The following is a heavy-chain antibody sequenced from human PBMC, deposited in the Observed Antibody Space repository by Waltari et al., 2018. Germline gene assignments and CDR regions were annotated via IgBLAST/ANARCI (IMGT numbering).Heavy chain of an antibody. V-gene: IGHV3-23*01. CDR2: ISGSGGSK. Sequence: AASGFTFSSYAMSWVRQAPGKGLEWVSAISGSGGSKYYADSVKGRFTISRDNSKNTLYLQMNSLRAEDTAVYYCSGIVANYYYYYMDVWGKGTTVTVSS. CDR1: GFTFSSYA. CDR3: SGIVANYYYYYMDV. J-gene: IGHJ6*03. D-gene: IGHD3-22*01.